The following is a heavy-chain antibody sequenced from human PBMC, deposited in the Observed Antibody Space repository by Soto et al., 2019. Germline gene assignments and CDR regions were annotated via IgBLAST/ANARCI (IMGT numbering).Heavy chain of an antibody. CDR3: ARDTYQLLFRWFDP. Sequence: HPGGSLRLSCAASGFTFSSYEMNWVRQAPGKGLEWVSYISSSGSTIYYADSVKGRFTISRDNAKNSLYLQMNSLRAEDTAVYYCARDTYQLLFRWFDPWGQGTLVTVSS. CDR1: GFTFSSYE. V-gene: IGHV3-48*03. CDR2: ISSSGSTI. J-gene: IGHJ5*02. D-gene: IGHD2-2*01.